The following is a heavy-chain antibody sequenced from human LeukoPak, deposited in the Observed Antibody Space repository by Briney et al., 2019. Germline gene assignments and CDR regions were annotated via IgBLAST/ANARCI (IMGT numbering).Heavy chain of an antibody. J-gene: IGHJ3*02. Sequence: GQSLQISCQGSGYTFITYWIGWVRQVPGESLEWMGIIYPGDSDTRYSPSFQGQVTISADKSINTAYLQWSSLKASDTAMYYCARPDDYGGKPAAFDIWGQGTMVTVSS. D-gene: IGHD4-23*01. CDR1: GYTFITYW. CDR2: IYPGDSDT. V-gene: IGHV5-51*01. CDR3: ARPDDYGGKPAAFDI.